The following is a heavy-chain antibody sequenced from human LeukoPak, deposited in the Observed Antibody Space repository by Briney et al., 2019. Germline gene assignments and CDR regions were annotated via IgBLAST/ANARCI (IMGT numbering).Heavy chain of an antibody. J-gene: IGHJ6*03. D-gene: IGHD5-18*01. Sequence: SETLSLTCTVSGGSISSYYWSWIRQPPGKGLEWIGYIYYSGSTNYNPSLKSRVTISVDTSKNQFSLKLSSVTAADTAVYYCARAHYSYYYYYYYMDVWGKGTTVTVSS. CDR2: IYYSGST. CDR1: GGSISSYY. V-gene: IGHV4-59*12. CDR3: ARAHYSYYYYYYYMDV.